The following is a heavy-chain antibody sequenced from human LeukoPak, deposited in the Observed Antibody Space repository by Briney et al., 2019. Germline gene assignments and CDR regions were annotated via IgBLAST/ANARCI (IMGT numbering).Heavy chain of an antibody. CDR1: GFTFKDYW. CDR2: IKSDGSYT. CDR3: ARGSGTYCDS. J-gene: IGHJ4*02. D-gene: IGHD3-10*01. Sequence: GGSLRLSCAASGFTFKDYWMTWVRQAPGKGLVWVSRIKSDGSYTSYVDSVKGRFTISRDNAKNTLYLQMNSLRAEDTAVYYCARGSGTYCDSWGQGTLVTVSS. V-gene: IGHV3-74*01.